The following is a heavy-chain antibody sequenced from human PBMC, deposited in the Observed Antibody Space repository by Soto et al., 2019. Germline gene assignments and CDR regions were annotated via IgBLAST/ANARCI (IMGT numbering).Heavy chain of an antibody. D-gene: IGHD3-16*01. V-gene: IGHV3-11*01. CDR1: GIVFSDY. CDR3: ATLPFPWGWFDP. J-gene: IGHJ5*02. CDR2: ISGSGRTI. Sequence: QVQLVESGGGLVKPGGSLRLSCAASGIVFSDYMSWVRQAPGKGLEWLSYISGSGRTIYSADSVKGRSTISRDNATNSLSLQMNNVRTESTAVSYCATLPFPWGWFDPWGQGTLVTVSS.